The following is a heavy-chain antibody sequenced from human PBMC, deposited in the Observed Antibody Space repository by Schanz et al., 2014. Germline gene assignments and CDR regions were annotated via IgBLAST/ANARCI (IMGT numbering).Heavy chain of an antibody. CDR3: AKDISDTSGKDDY. J-gene: IGHJ4*02. CDR1: GFSFGTYA. V-gene: IGHV3-23*01. Sequence: EAHLLESGGGLVQPGGSLRLSCAASGFSFGTYAMSWVRQAPGKGLLWVSSISGTGGDDTYYADSVKGRFTISRDNSKNTLFLQMNSLRVEDSAIYYCAKDISDTSGKDDYWGQGTLXTVSS. D-gene: IGHD3-22*01. CDR2: ISGTGGDDT.